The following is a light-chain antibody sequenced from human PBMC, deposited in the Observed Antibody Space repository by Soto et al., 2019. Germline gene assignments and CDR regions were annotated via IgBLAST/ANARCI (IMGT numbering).Light chain of an antibody. CDR2: GAS. CDR3: QQYNDWRT. Sequence: EIVMTQPPGTLSVSPGERATLSCRASQSVGSNLAWYRQKPGQAPSLLIYGASTRATGIPARFSGSGSGTEFTLTISSLQSEDFAVYYCQQYNDWRTFGQGTKVDIK. J-gene: IGKJ1*01. CDR1: QSVGSN. V-gene: IGKV3-15*01.